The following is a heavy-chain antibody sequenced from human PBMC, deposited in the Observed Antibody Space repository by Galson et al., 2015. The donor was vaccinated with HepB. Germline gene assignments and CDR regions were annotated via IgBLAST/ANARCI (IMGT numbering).Heavy chain of an antibody. D-gene: IGHD3-3*01. Sequence: TLSLTCAVSGDSLSSGGYSWSWIRQPPGKGLEWIGYIYHSGTTYYNPSLKSRVTISVDRSKNQFSLKLSSVTAADTAVYYCARGRRFLERDDPFDIWGHGTMVIVSS. V-gene: IGHV4-30-2*01. J-gene: IGHJ3*02. CDR1: GDSLSSGGYS. CDR2: IYHSGTT. CDR3: ARGRRFLERDDPFDI.